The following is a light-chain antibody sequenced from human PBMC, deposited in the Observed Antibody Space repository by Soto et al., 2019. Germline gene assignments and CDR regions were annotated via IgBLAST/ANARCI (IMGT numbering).Light chain of an antibody. CDR2: GAS. CDR1: ETVATN. J-gene: IGKJ3*01. CDR3: QQRSNWPPLFT. V-gene: IGKV3-11*01. Sequence: EVLMTQSPATLSLSPGERATLSCWASETVATNLAWYQQKPGQAPRLLISGASTRAAGISDRFRGSGSGTEFTLTISSLEPEDFAVYYCQQRSNWPPLFTFGPGTKVDIK.